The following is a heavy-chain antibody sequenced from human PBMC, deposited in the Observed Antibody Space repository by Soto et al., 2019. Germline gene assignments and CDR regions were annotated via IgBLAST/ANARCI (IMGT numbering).Heavy chain of an antibody. Sequence: QVQLVESGGGVVQPGRSLRLSCAASGFTFSSYGMHWVRQAPGKGLEWVAVIWYDGSNKYYADSVKGRFTISRDNSKNTLYLQMNRLRAEDTAVYYCARDEEGSTTDYYYYYGMDVWGQGTTVTVSS. J-gene: IGHJ6*02. CDR2: IWYDGSNK. CDR3: ARDEEGSTTDYYYYYGMDV. D-gene: IGHD3-10*01. CDR1: GFTFSSYG. V-gene: IGHV3-33*01.